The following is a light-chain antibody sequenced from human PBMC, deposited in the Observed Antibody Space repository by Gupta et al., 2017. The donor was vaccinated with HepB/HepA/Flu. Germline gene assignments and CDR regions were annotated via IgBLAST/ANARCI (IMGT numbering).Light chain of an antibody. Sequence: QSALTHPASVSGAPGQSITISCTGTSSDVGAYNYVSWYQQHPGKAPKLMIYDVNNRPSGVSNRFSGSKSGNTASLTISGLQAEDEADYYCSSYTSSTTLGVFGTGTKVTVL. V-gene: IGLV2-14*01. CDR1: SSDVGAYNY. CDR2: DVN. J-gene: IGLJ1*01. CDR3: SSYTSSTTLGV.